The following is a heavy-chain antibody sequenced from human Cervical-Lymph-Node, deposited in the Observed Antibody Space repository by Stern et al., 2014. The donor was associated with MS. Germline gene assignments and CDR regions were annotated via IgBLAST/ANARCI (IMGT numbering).Heavy chain of an antibody. CDR1: GFSVTTDGVG. V-gene: IGHV2-5*02. J-gene: IGHJ4*02. CDR3: AHRAANMVRGVTFFDY. CDR2: IYWDDNE. Sequence: QITLKESGPTLVKPTQTLTLTCTFSGFSVTTDGVGVGWIRQPPGKALEWLALIYWDDNERYSPSLKSRLAITKDTSKAQVVLTMTNMDPVDTATYYCAHRAANMVRGVTFFDYWGPGTLVTVSS. D-gene: IGHD3-10*01.